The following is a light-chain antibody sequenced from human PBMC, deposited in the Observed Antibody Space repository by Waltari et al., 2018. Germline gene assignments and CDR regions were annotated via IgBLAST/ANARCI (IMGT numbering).Light chain of an antibody. Sequence: QSALTQPASVSGSPGQSITIPCTGTSRVVGGYNSVSWYQDHPGQAPNVIIYDVSDRPSGISERFSGSKSGNTASLTISGLQAEDEADYYCSSQSSDNVVLFGGGTKLTVL. CDR3: SSQSSDNVVL. CDR2: DVS. J-gene: IGLJ2*01. V-gene: IGLV2-14*03. CDR1: SRVVGGYNS.